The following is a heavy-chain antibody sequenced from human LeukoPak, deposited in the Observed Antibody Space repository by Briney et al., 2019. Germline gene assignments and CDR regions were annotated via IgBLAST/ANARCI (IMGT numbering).Heavy chain of an antibody. V-gene: IGHV3-23*01. D-gene: IGHD2-2*01. Sequence: GSLRLSCAASGFTFSSYAMSWVRQAPGKGLEWVSAISGSGGSTYYADSVKGRFTISGDNSKDTVSLQMNSLRAEDSAIYFCVKDRPCETCMPMDAWGQGTTVTVSS. CDR2: ISGSGGST. CDR3: VKDRPCETCMPMDA. CDR1: GFTFSSYA. J-gene: IGHJ6*02.